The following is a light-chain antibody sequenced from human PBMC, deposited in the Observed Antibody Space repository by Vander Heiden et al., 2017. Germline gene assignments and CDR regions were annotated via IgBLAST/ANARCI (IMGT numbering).Light chain of an antibody. Sequence: SYELTQPPSVSVSPGQTASITCSGDKLVDKYACWYQQKPGQSPVLVIYQDSKPPSGIPERFSGSNSGNTATLTISGTQAMDEADYYCQAWDSSTNVFGTGTKVTVL. CDR2: QDS. V-gene: IGLV3-1*01. CDR3: QAWDSSTNV. CDR1: KLVDKY. J-gene: IGLJ1*01.